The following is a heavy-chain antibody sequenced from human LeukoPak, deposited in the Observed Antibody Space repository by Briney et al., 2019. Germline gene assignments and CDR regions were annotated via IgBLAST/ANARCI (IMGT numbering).Heavy chain of an antibody. CDR3: ARDIVVVPAAIGYGMDV. V-gene: IGHV4-30-4*01. D-gene: IGHD2-2*01. CDR2: IYYSGST. Sequence: PSETLSLTCTVSGGSISSGDYYWSWIRQPPGKGLEWTGYIYYSGSTYYNPSLKSRVTISVDTSKNQFSLKLSSVTAADTAVYYCARDIVVVPAAIGYGMDVWGQGTTVTVSS. J-gene: IGHJ6*02. CDR1: GGSISSGDYY.